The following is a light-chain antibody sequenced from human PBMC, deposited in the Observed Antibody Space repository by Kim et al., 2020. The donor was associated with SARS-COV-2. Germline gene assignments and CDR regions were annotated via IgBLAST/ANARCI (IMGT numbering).Light chain of an antibody. Sequence: DIQMTQSPSTLSASVGDRVTITCRASQSITSWLAWYQQKPGKAPKLLIYDASRLESGVPSRFSGSGSGTEFTLTISSLQPDDFATYYCQQYKSYYTFGQGTKLEIK. CDR1: QSITSW. CDR3: QQYKSYYT. CDR2: DAS. J-gene: IGKJ2*01. V-gene: IGKV1-5*01.